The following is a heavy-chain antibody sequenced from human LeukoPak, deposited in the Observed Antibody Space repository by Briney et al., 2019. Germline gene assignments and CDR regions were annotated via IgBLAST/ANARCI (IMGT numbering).Heavy chain of an antibody. D-gene: IGHD3-22*01. J-gene: IGHJ4*02. CDR2: IYYSGST. CDR1: GGSISSYY. Sequence: PSETLSLTCTVSGGSISSYYWSWIRQPPGKGLEWIGHIYYSGSTNYNPSLKSRVTISVDTSKNQFSLKLSSVTAAGTAVYYCARVPYYYDSSGYYEYYFDYWGQGTLVTVSS. V-gene: IGHV4-59*01. CDR3: ARVPYYYDSSGYYEYYFDY.